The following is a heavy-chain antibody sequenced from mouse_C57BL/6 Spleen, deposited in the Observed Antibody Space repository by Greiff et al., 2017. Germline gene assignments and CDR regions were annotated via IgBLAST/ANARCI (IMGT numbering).Heavy chain of an antibody. V-gene: IGHV3-6*01. CDR1: GYSITSGYY. CDR2: ISYDGSN. J-gene: IGHJ2*01. Sequence: EVHLVESGPGLVKPSQSLSLTCSVTGYSITSGYYWNWIRQFPGNKLEWMGYISYDGSNNYNPSLKNRISITRDTSKNQFFLKLNSVTTEDTATYYCARDGSSIDYWGQGTTLTVSS. D-gene: IGHD1-1*01. CDR3: ARDGSSIDY.